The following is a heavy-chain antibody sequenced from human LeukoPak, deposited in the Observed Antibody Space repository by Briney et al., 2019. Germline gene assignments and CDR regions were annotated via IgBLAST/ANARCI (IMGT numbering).Heavy chain of an antibody. J-gene: IGHJ6*03. CDR3: ARELRYFDWLLSNNYYYYYMDV. CDR2: IYTSGST. Sequence: PSETQSLTCTVSGGSISSYYWSWIRQPAGKGLEWIGRIYTSGSTNYNPSLKSRVTMSVDTSKNQFSLKLSSVTAADTAVYYCARELRYFDWLLSNNYYYYYMDVWGKGTTVTVSS. CDR1: GGSISSYY. D-gene: IGHD3-9*01. V-gene: IGHV4-4*07.